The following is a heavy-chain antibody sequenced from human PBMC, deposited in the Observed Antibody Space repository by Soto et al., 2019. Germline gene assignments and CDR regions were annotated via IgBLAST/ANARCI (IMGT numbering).Heavy chain of an antibody. CDR3: AGDVLYSTSGDRRFDP. CDR1: GYTFNNYG. Sequence: QVQLVQSGGEVKKPGASVRVSCKASGYTFNNYGISWVRQAPGQGLEWMGWLNTYNGNTNYAQKFQGRVSMTTDTSTSTAYMELRSLRSDDTAVYYCAGDVLYSTSGDRRFDPWGQGTLVTVSS. V-gene: IGHV1-18*01. D-gene: IGHD6-6*01. J-gene: IGHJ5*02. CDR2: LNTYNGNT.